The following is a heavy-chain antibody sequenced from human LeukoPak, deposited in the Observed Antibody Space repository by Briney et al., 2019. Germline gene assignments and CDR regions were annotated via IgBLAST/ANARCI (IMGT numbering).Heavy chain of an antibody. CDR2: ISSSSSYI. CDR3: AKGGSSYDYVWGSYRFWYFDY. J-gene: IGHJ4*02. CDR1: GFTFSSYS. D-gene: IGHD3-16*02. Sequence: PGGSLRLSCAASGFTFSSYSMNWVRQAPGKGLEWVSSISSSSSYIYYADSVKGRFTISRDNAKNSLYLQMNSLRAEDTAVYYCAKGGSSYDYVWGSYRFWYFDYWGQGTLVTVSS. V-gene: IGHV3-21*01.